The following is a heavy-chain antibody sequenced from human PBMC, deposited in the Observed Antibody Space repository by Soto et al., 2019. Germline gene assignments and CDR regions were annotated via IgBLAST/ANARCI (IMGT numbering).Heavy chain of an antibody. Sequence: CTVSGGSISSYYWSWIRQPAGKGLEWIGRIYTSGSTNYNPSLKSRVTMSVDTSKNQFSLKLSSVTAADTAVYYCARDSLSSWAYNWFYPWGQGTLVTVSS. J-gene: IGHJ5*02. CDR3: ARDSLSSWAYNWFYP. D-gene: IGHD6-13*01. V-gene: IGHV4-4*07. CDR1: GGSISSYY. CDR2: IYTSGST.